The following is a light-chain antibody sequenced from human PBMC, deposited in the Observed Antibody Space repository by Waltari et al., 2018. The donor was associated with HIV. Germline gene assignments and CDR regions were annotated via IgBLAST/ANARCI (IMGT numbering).Light chain of an antibody. Sequence: SYVLTQPPSVSLAPNHTSPVACLAANIRLIDVHWYRQRSGQAPEVVMHDDRDRAPGIPGRMIGSNSGDMATLTIASAEAGDEAVYYCQVWGATDDWVFGGGTKLTVL. J-gene: IGLJ3*02. CDR2: DDR. CDR1: NIRLID. CDR3: QVWGATDDWV. V-gene: IGLV3-21*02.